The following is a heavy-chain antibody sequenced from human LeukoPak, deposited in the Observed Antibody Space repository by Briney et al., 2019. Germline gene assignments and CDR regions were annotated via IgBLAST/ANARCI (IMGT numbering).Heavy chain of an antibody. CDR3: ARGYCSGGSCYADNWFDP. Sequence: PGGSLRLSCAASGFTVSSNYMSWVRQAPGKGLEWVSVIYSGGSTYYADSVKGRFTISRDNSKNTLYLQMNSLRAEGTAVYNCARGYCSGGSCYADNWFDPWGQGTLVTVSS. J-gene: IGHJ5*02. CDR1: GFTVSSNY. D-gene: IGHD2-15*01. V-gene: IGHV3-66*01. CDR2: IYSGGST.